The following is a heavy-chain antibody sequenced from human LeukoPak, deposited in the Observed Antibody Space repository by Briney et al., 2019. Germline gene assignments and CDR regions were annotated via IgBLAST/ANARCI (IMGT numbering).Heavy chain of an antibody. CDR1: GGSFSGYY. D-gene: IGHD3-22*01. CDR3: ARVGSGYSHRY. J-gene: IGHJ4*02. Sequence: SETLSLTCAVYGGSFSGYYWSWIRQPPGKGLEWIGEINHSGSTNYNPSLKSRVTISVDTSKNQFSLKLSSVTAADTAMYYCARVGSGYSHRYWGQGTLVTVSS. CDR2: INHSGST. V-gene: IGHV4-34*01.